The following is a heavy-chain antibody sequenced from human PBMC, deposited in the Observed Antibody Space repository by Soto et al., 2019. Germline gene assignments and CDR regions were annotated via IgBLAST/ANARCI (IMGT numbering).Heavy chain of an antibody. D-gene: IGHD6-6*01. CDR3: WRYYSSSSGFFDY. CDR1: GGTFSSYA. J-gene: IGHJ4*02. CDR2: IIPLFGTA. V-gene: IGHV1-69*06. Sequence: SVKVSCKASGGTFSSYAISWVRQAPGQELEWMGWIIPLFGTANYAQNFQGRDSITADKATSTAYMELSRLSSEDTAGDYCWRYYSSSSGFFDYWGQGTLVTVSS.